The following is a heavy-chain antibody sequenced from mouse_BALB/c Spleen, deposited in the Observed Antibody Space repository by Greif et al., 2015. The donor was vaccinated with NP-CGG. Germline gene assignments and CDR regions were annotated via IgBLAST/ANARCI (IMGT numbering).Heavy chain of an antibody. D-gene: IGHD3-2*01. J-gene: IGHJ2*01. V-gene: IGHV1S137*01. CDR2: ISTYYGDA. CDR3: AREGTARAPFDY. Sequence: VQLQQSGAELVRPGVSVKISCKGSGYTFTDYAMHWVKQSHAKSLEWIGVISTYYGDASYNQKFKGKATMTVDKSSSTAYMELARLTSEDSAIYYCAREGTARAPFDYWGQGTTLTVSS. CDR1: GYTFTDYA.